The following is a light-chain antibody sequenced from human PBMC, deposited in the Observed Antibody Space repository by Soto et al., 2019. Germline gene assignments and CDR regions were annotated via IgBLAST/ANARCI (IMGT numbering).Light chain of an antibody. J-gene: IGKJ2*01. Sequence: DIVMTQTPLSSPVTLGQPASISCRSSHSDGNTYLSWLQQRPGQPPRLLIYKISNRFSGVPDRFSGSGAGTDFTLKISRVEAEDVGVYYCMQATQPYTFGQGTKLEIK. CDR2: KIS. V-gene: IGKV2-24*01. CDR3: MQATQPYT. CDR1: HSDGNTY.